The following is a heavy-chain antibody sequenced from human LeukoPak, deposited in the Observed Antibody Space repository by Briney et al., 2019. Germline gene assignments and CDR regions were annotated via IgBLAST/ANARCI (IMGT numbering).Heavy chain of an antibody. CDR1: GFTFGTYW. V-gene: IGHV3-7*05. J-gene: IGHJ6*02. CDR3: ARDPHYYDSSGYYDDYYYGMDV. CDR2: IKEDGSQK. Sequence: GGSLRLSCAASGFTFGTYWMSWVRQAPGKGLEWVANIKEDGSQKYYVDSVKGRFTISRDNAKNSLYLQMNSLRAEDTAVYYCARDPHYYDSSGYYDDYYYGMDVWGQGTTVTVSS. D-gene: IGHD3-22*01.